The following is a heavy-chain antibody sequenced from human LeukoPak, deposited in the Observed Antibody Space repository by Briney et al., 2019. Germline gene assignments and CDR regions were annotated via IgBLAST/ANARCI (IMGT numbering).Heavy chain of an antibody. J-gene: IGHJ1*01. D-gene: IGHD3-3*01. CDR2: INHSGST. V-gene: IGHV4-34*01. CDR1: GGSISSYY. Sequence: SETLSLTCTVSGGSISSYYWSWIRQPAGKGLEWIGEINHSGSTNYNPSLKSRVTISVDTSKNQFSLKLSSVTAADTAVYYCARGAYYDFWSGQKYFQHWGQGTLVTVSS. CDR3: ARGAYYDFWSGQKYFQH.